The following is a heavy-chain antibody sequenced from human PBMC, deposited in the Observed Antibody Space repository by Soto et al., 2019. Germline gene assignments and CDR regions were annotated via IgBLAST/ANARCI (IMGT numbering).Heavy chain of an antibody. CDR1: GVSVTTSYSY. D-gene: IGHD2-21*01. Sequence: QLQLQESGPGLVKPSETLSLTCTVSGVSVTTSYSYWGWIRQTPGKGLEWIGSVYYTGNTNYRPSLKSRVTISVDPSQNQFSLILTSVTAADTAVYFCARHPTHAEITAYATHYVASWGQGTLITVSS. J-gene: IGHJ4*02. CDR2: VYYTGNT. CDR3: ARHPTHAEITAYATHYVAS. V-gene: IGHV4-39*01.